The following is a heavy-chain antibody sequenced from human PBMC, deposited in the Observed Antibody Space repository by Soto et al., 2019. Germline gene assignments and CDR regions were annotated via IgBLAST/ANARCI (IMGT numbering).Heavy chain of an antibody. CDR1: GGSFSGYY. Sequence: TSETLSLTCAVYGGSFSGYYWSWIRQPPGKGLEWIGEINHSGSTNYNPSLKSRVTISVDTSKNQFSLKLSSVTAADTAVYYCARGLRTSSWYYFDAFDIWGQGTMVTVSS. CDR3: ARGLRTSSWYYFDAFDI. D-gene: IGHD6-13*01. CDR2: INHSGST. J-gene: IGHJ3*02. V-gene: IGHV4-34*01.